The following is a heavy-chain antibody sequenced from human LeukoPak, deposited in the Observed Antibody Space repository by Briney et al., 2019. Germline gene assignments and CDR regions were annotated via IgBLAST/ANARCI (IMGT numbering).Heavy chain of an antibody. Sequence: GGSLRLSCAASGFTFSSYSLNWVRQAPGKGLEWVSYISSGSSIIYYGDSVKGRSTISRDNAKNSLYLQMHTLRDEDTAVYYCARVSGADASDIWGQGTMVTVSS. J-gene: IGHJ3*02. CDR3: ARVSGADASDI. CDR2: ISSGSSII. V-gene: IGHV3-48*02. CDR1: GFTFSSYS. D-gene: IGHD1-26*01.